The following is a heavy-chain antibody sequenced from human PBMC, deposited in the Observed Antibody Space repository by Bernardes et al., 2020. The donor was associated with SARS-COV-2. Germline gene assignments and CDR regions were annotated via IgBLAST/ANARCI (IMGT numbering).Heavy chain of an antibody. CDR1: GGSFSGSS. Sequence: SETLSLTCAEYGGSFSGSSGSWIRKPPGRGLEWIGELNESGGANYNPSLKSRVSISVDTSKSQFSLKLNSVTAADTAVYYCARGQVKITMVVVVFTGALFYFDSWGQGTRVTVSS. D-gene: IGHD3-22*01. V-gene: IGHV4-34*01. J-gene: IGHJ5*01. CDR2: LNESGGA. CDR3: ARGQVKITMVVVVFTGALFYFDS.